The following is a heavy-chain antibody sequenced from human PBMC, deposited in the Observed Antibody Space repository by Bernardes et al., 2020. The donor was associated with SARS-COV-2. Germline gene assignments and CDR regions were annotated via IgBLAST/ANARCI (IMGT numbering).Heavy chain of an antibody. CDR3: AIEEQSGDNAYFWGLDV. CDR2: IYYRGST. V-gene: IGHV4-59*11. CDR1: GGSISSHF. Sequence: SETLSLTCTVSGGSISSHFWSWVRQPPGTGLGWIGYIYYRGSTTFNPSLRRRVSLSMDTSKNQFSLSLSSVTAADTAVYYCAIEEQSGDNAYFWGLDVWGQGTTVTVSS. J-gene: IGHJ6*02. D-gene: IGHD2-21*01.